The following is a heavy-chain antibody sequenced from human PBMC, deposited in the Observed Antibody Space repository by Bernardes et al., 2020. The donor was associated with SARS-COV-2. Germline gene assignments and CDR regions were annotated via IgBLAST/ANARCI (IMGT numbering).Heavy chain of an antibody. CDR3: AELRGGYYDRGGYYQASQF. D-gene: IGHD3-22*01. V-gene: IGHV3-74*01. CDR1: EFTFSRFW. Sequence: GGSLRLSCAASEFTFSRFWMHWVRQVPGKGLVWVSRINEHGTITNYADSVRGRITSSRDNDKNTMYLHLDSLSVDDTAVYYCAELRGGYYDRGGYYQASQFWGQGTRVAVS. CDR2: INEHGTIT. J-gene: IGHJ4*02.